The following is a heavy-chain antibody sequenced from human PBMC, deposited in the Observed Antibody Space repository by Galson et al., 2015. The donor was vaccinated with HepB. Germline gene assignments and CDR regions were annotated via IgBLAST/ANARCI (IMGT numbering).Heavy chain of an antibody. CDR1: GGSISNYY. D-gene: IGHD2-8*01. Sequence: ETLSLPCTVSGGSISNYYWSWIRQPPGKGLEWIGYIYVSGSTNYNPALKSRLTISVDTSKNQFSLKLSSVTAADTAVYYCARDRGVSHAGAFDIWGQGTMDTVSS. CDR3: ARDRGVSHAGAFDI. V-gene: IGHV4-59*01. J-gene: IGHJ3*02. CDR2: IYVSGST.